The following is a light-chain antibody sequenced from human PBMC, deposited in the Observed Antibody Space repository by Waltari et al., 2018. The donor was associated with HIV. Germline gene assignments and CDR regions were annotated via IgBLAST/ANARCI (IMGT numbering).Light chain of an antibody. CDR1: QSIGWR. J-gene: IGKJ5*01. Sequence: EVVMTQSPATLSVSPGEGVTLSCRASQSIGWRLAWYQQKPGQALRLLIYGASNRDSGIPVRFSGSGSRTDFTLTISSVQSEDCAVYYCQQYNNWPPITFGQGTRLEIK. V-gene: IGKV3-15*01. CDR2: GAS. CDR3: QQYNNWPPIT.